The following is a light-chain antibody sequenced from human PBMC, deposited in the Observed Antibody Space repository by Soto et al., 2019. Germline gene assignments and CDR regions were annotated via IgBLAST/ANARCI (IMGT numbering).Light chain of an antibody. CDR3: SSCLSNGTPD. Sequence: QSALTQPASVSGSPGQSIAISCTGTINAIAAYSCVSWYQQHPGKAPKLMIYDVSARPSGVSDRFSGSKSGNTASLTISGLQAEDEGDYYCSSCLSNGTPDLGTGTKLTVL. V-gene: IGLV2-14*03. J-gene: IGLJ1*01. CDR2: DVS. CDR1: INAIAAYSC.